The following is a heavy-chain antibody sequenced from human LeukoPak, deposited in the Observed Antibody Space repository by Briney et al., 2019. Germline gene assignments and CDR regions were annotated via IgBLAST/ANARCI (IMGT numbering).Heavy chain of an antibody. CDR2: VYTSGST. CDR1: GDSIISGSYY. V-gene: IGHV4-61*02. D-gene: IGHD5-12*01. J-gene: IGHJ5*02. CDR3: ARVSWHQRHWFDA. Sequence: SETLSLTCTVSGDSIISGSYYCTWIRQPAGKTLEWIGRVYTSGSTNYNPSVESRATISIDTADNQFSLRLSSVTAADTAIYYCARVSWHQRHWFDAWGQGTLVTVSS.